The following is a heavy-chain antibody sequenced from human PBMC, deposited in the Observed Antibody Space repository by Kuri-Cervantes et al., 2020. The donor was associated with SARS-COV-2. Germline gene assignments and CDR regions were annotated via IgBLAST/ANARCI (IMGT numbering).Heavy chain of an antibody. V-gene: IGHV6-1*01. CDR1: GDSVSSNIAG. CDR3: ARSEIGALIDY. J-gene: IGHJ4*02. D-gene: IGHD3-22*01. CDR2: TYYRSKRNN. Sequence: SQTPSPTCAIPGDSVSSNIAGRDWIRQAPSSGLEWLGSTYYRSKRNNDYAGSVKSLITINPDSSNNQFSLQMNSVTPKDTAAYYCARSEIGALIDYWGQGTLVTVSS.